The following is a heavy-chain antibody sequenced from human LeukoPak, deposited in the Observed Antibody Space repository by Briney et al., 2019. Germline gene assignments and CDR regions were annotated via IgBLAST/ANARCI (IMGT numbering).Heavy chain of an antibody. J-gene: IGHJ4*02. Sequence: SETLSLTCAVYGGSFSGYYWNWIRQPPGKGLEWIGEINHSGSTKYNPSLNSRVTVSVDTSKNQFSLKMSSGTAAYTALYYCARGILVDDYSSGSRSDYFDSWGQGNLVTVSS. CDR1: GGSFSGYY. CDR3: ARGILVDDYSSGSRSDYFDS. V-gene: IGHV4-34*01. CDR2: INHSGST. D-gene: IGHD3-10*01.